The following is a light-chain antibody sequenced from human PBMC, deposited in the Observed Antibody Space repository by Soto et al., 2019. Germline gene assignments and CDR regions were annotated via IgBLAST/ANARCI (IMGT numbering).Light chain of an antibody. J-gene: IGKJ3*01. CDR2: GAS. CDR1: QSVSSN. CDR3: QHYNNWLFT. V-gene: IGKV3-15*01. Sequence: EIVMTQSPATLSVSPGERATLSCRASQSVSSNLAWYQQKPGQAPRLLIYGASTRATGIPARFSGSGSATEFTLTISSLQSEDFAVYYCQHYNNWLFTFGPGTKVDI.